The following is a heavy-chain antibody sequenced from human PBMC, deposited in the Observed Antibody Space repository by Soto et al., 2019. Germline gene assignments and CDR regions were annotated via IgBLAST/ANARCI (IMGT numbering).Heavy chain of an antibody. CDR1: GFTFRDYY. Sequence: GGSLRLSCAASGFTFRDYYMTWIRQAPGKGLEWVSYISSSSSTIYYADSVKGRFTTSRDNAKNSLYLQMNSLRDEDTAVYYCARGLYFYDNSGYLPFDYWGQGTQVTVSS. V-gene: IGHV3-11*01. CDR2: ISSSSSTI. D-gene: IGHD3-22*01. CDR3: ARGLYFYDNSGYLPFDY. J-gene: IGHJ4*02.